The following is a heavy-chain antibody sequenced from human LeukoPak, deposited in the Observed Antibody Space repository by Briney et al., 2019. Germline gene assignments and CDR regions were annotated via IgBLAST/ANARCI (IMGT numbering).Heavy chain of an antibody. CDR3: AREGGPQSLRGTFDP. Sequence: SGTLSLTCGVSGGSISSITWWSWVRQPPGKRLEWIGEIYHTGSTNYNPSLKSRVTMSVDKSKNQFSLNLSSVTAADTAIYYCAREGGPQSLRGTFDPWGQGALVTVSS. CDR2: IYHTGST. V-gene: IGHV4-4*02. CDR1: GGSISSITW. D-gene: IGHD1-1*01. J-gene: IGHJ5*02.